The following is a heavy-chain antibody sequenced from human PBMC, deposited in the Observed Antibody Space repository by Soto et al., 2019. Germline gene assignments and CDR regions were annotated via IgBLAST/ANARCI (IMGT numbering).Heavy chain of an antibody. J-gene: IGHJ3*02. D-gene: IGHD1-20*01. V-gene: IGHV1-2*04. CDR1: GYTFTGYY. CDR2: INTNSGGT. CDR3: ARDGSTNNWNSRGDDAFDI. Sequence: ASVKVSCKASGYTFTGYYMHWVRQAPGQGLEWMGWINTNSGGTNYAQKFKGWVTMTRDTSISTAYMELSRLRSDDTAVYYCARDGSTNNWNSRGDDAFDIWGQGTMVTVSS.